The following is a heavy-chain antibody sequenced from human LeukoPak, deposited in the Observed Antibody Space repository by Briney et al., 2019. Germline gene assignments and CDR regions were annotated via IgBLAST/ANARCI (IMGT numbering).Heavy chain of an antibody. J-gene: IGHJ4*02. CDR3: ARTYCGGDCYTLGKPFDY. Sequence: SGTLSLTCTVSGGSISSGGYYWSWIRQHPGKGLEWIGYIYYSGSTYYNPSLKSRVTISVDTSKKQFSLKLSSVTAADTAVYYCARTYCGGDCYTLGKPFDYWGQGTLVTVSS. CDR1: GGSISSGGYY. D-gene: IGHD2-21*02. V-gene: IGHV4-31*03. CDR2: IYYSGST.